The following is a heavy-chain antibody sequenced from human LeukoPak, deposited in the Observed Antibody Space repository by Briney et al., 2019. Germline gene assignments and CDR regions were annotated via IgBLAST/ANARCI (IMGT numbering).Heavy chain of an antibody. D-gene: IGHD3-16*01. Sequence: GGSLRLSCAASGFTFSSYALNWVRQAPGQGLEWVSAISGSGGSTFYADSVKGRFTISRDTSKNMMFLQLNSLRVGDTAIYYCARFRWGDYYYYGVDVWGQGTTVTVSS. J-gene: IGHJ6*02. CDR3: ARFRWGDYYYYGVDV. V-gene: IGHV3-23*01. CDR2: ISGSGGST. CDR1: GFTFSSYA.